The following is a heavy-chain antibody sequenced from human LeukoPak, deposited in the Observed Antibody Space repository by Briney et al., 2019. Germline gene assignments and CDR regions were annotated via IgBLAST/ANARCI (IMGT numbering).Heavy chain of an antibody. V-gene: IGHV3-74*01. J-gene: IGHJ4*02. Sequence: PGGSLRLSCAASEFSVGSNYMTWVRQAPGKGLVWVSRIDTDGSNTNYADSVKGRFTISRDNAQNTVYLQMNSLRAEDTAVYYCAKDPIWWNYFDYWGQGTLVTVSS. D-gene: IGHD2-8*02. CDR1: EFSVGSNY. CDR3: AKDPIWWNYFDY. CDR2: IDTDGSNT.